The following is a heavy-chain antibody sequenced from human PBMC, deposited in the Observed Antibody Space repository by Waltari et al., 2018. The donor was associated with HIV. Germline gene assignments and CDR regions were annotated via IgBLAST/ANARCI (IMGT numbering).Heavy chain of an antibody. D-gene: IGHD3-22*01. CDR1: GYSVTNYY. CDR2: VNPSSNKT. CDR3: ARAYYDRSNYYPQDYFYMDV. V-gene: IGHV1-46*01. J-gene: IGHJ6*03. Sequence: QVRLEQSGAEVKKPGASVKISCEASGYSVTNYYVHWVRQAPGEGLEWIGIVNPSSNKTIYAQNFQGRVTMAGGSNVTVFLELTSLKPQDSAVYYCARAYYDRSNYYPQDYFYMDVWGKGTVVTVAS.